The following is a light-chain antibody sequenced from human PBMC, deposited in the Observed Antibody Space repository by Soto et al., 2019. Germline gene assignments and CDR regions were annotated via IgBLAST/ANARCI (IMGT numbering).Light chain of an antibody. V-gene: IGKV3-20*01. Sequence: TQSPSTLSASVGDRVTITCRASQSVSTTFLAWFQQKPGQAPRLLISGASSRATGIPDRFSGSGSGTDFTLTISRLEPEDFAVYYCQHYGTSPPFTFGQGTKLEIK. J-gene: IGKJ2*01. CDR3: QHYGTSPPFT. CDR2: GAS. CDR1: QSVSTTF.